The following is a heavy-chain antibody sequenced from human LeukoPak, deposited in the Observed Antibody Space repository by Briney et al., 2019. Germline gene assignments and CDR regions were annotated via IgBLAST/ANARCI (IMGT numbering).Heavy chain of an antibody. CDR3: ARDGYCSGGSCSRGDAFDI. CDR2: ISAYNGNT. D-gene: IGHD2-15*01. CDR1: GYTLTSYG. Sequence: ASVKVSCKASGYTLTSYGISWVRQAPGQGLEWMGWISAYNGNTNYAQKLHGRATMTTDTSTSTAYMELRSLRSDDTAVYYCARDGYCSGGSCSRGDAFDIWGQGTMVTVSS. J-gene: IGHJ3*02. V-gene: IGHV1-18*01.